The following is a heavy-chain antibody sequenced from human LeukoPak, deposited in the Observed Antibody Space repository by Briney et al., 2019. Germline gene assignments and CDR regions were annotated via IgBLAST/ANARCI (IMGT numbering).Heavy chain of an antibody. V-gene: IGHV4-59*01. Sequence: SETLSLTCTVSVGSIRTYYWSWIRQPPGKGLEWIGNIYYSGSTNYNPSLKSRVTISVDTSKNQFSLKLSSVTAADTAVYYCTRGSIAYYYMDVWGKGTTVTISS. J-gene: IGHJ6*03. CDR3: TRGSIAYYYMDV. CDR2: IYYSGST. CDR1: VGSIRTYY. D-gene: IGHD3-22*01.